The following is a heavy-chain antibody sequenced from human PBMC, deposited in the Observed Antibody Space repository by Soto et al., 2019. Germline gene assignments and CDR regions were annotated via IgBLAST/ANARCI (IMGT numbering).Heavy chain of an antibody. J-gene: IGHJ6*02. D-gene: IGHD3-10*01. V-gene: IGHV1-46*03. CDR2: INPSGGST. CDR3: ARDLGGYGMDV. CDR1: GYTFTSYY. Sequence: QVQLVQSGAEVKKPGASVKVSCKASGYTFTSYYMHWVRQATGQGLEWMGIINPSGGSTSYAQKFQGRVTMTRATSTSTVYMELSSLRSEDTAVYYCARDLGGYGMDVWGQGTTVTVSS.